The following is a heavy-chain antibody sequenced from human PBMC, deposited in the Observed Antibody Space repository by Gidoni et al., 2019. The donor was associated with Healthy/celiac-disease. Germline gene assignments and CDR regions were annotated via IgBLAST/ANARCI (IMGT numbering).Heavy chain of an antibody. J-gene: IGHJ6*02. CDR3: AKEWGGGSYYYYGMDV. CDR1: GFPLSSYG. V-gene: IGHV3-30*18. D-gene: IGHD1-26*01. Sequence: QVQLVESGGGVVQPGRSLRLSCAASGFPLSSYGMHWVRQAPGKGLEWVAVISYDGSNKYYADSVKGRFTISRDNSKNTLYLQMNSLRAEDTAVYYCAKEWGGGSYYYYGMDVWGQGTTVTVSS. CDR2: ISYDGSNK.